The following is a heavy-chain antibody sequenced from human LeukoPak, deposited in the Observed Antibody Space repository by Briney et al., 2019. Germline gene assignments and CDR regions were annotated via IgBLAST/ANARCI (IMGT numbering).Heavy chain of an antibody. V-gene: IGHV3-30-3*01. CDR1: GFTFSSYA. CDR2: ISYDGSNK. J-gene: IGHJ4*02. D-gene: IGHD5-12*01. Sequence: QTGGSLRLSCAASGFTFSSYAMHWVRQAPGKGLEWVAVISYDGSNKYYADSVKGRFTISRDNSKNTLYLQMNSLRAEDTAVYYCASWMATIGGADYWGQGALVTVSS. CDR3: ASWMATIGGADY.